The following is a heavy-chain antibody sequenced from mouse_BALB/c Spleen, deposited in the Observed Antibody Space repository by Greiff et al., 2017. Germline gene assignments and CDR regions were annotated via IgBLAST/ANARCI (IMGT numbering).Heavy chain of an antibody. CDR2: INSNGGST. J-gene: IGHJ4*01. V-gene: IGHV5-6-2*01. CDR1: GFTFSSYY. CDR3: ARGMDY. Sequence: EVQRVESGGGLVKLGGSLKLSCAASGFTFSSYYLSWVRQTPEKRLELVAAINSNGGSTYYPDTVKGRFTISRDNAKNTLYLQMSSLKSEDTALYYCARGMDYWGQGTSVTVSS.